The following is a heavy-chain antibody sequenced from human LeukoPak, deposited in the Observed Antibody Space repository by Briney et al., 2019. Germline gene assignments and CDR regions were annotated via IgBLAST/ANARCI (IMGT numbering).Heavy chain of an antibody. CDR3: AREGDCSGGSCYLNWFDP. D-gene: IGHD2-15*01. Sequence: ASVNVSCKASGYTFTNNCLHWVRQAPGQGLEWMGWINTNTGNPTYAQGFTGRFVFSLDTSVSTAHLQISSLKAEDTAVYYCAREGDCSGGSCYLNWFDPWGQGTLVTVSS. J-gene: IGHJ5*02. CDR1: GYTFTNNC. CDR2: INTNTGNP. V-gene: IGHV7-4-1*02.